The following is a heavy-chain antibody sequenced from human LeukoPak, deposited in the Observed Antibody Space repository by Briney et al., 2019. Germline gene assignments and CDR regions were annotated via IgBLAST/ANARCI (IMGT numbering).Heavy chain of an antibody. CDR1: GFTFSSYG. CDR3: ARGSTVLDAFDI. Sequence: GGSLRLSCAASGFTFSSYGMNWVRQAPGKGLEWVSSISSSSSYIYYADSVKGRFTISRDNAKNSLYLQMNSLRAEDTAVYYCARGSTVLDAFDIWGQGTMVTVSS. D-gene: IGHD4-17*01. CDR2: ISSSSSYI. J-gene: IGHJ3*02. V-gene: IGHV3-21*01.